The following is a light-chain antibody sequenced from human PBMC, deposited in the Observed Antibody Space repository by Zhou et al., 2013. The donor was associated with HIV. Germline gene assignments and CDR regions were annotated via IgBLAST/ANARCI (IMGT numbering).Light chain of an antibody. J-gene: IGKJ1*01. V-gene: IGKV1-5*03. CDR1: QSISGR. CDR2: KAS. Sequence: DIQMTQSPSTLSASVEDRVTITCRASQSISGRLAWYQHKPGKAPKLLIYKASSLESGVPSRFSGSGSGTEFTLTISSLQPDDFATYYCQQYNSYPWTFGQGTKVE. CDR3: QQYNSYPWT.